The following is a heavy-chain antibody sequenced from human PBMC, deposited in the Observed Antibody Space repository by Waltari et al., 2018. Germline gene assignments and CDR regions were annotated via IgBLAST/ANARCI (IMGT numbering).Heavy chain of an antibody. CDR3: ARDHRGSYSRGYYYYGMDV. V-gene: IGHV4-39*07. D-gene: IGHD6-13*01. CDR2: IYYSGTT. J-gene: IGHJ6*02. CDR1: GGSISSSSYY. Sequence: QLQLQESGPGLVKPSETLSLTCTVSGGSISSSSYYWGWIRQPPGKGLEWIGSIYYSGTTYYHPSLKGRVTISVDTSKNQVSLKLSSVTAADTAVYYCARDHRGSYSRGYYYYGMDVWGQGTTVTVSS.